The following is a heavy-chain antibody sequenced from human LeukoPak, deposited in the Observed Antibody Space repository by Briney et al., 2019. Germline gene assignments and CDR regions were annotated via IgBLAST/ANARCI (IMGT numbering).Heavy chain of an antibody. CDR3: ATQGIVVVSLDY. Sequence: SETPSLTCTVSGGSISSSSYYWGWIRQPPGKGLEWIGSIYYSGSTYYNPSLKSRVTISVDTSKNQFSLKLSSVTAADTAVYYCATQGIVVVSLDYWGQGTLVTVSS. D-gene: IGHD3-22*01. CDR1: GGSISSSSYY. CDR2: IYYSGST. V-gene: IGHV4-39*05. J-gene: IGHJ4*02.